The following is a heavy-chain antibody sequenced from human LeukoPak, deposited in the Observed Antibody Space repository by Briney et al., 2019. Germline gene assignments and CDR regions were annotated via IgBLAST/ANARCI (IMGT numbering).Heavy chain of an antibody. CDR2: ISSSGSTI. D-gene: IGHD3-10*01. CDR3: ARDGKWFGESHAFDI. J-gene: IGHJ3*02. CDR1: GFTFSSYE. Sequence: GGFLRLSCAASGFTFSSYEMNWVRQAPGKGLEWVSYISSSGSTIYYADSVKGRFTISRDNAKNSLYLQMNSLRAEDTAVYYCARDGKWFGESHAFDIWGQGTMVTVSS. V-gene: IGHV3-48*03.